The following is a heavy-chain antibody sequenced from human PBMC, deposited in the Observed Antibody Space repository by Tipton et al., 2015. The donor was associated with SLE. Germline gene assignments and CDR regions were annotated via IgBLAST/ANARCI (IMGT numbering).Heavy chain of an antibody. CDR1: GGSISSSSYY. CDR3: ARWGRPGGSGWSREYFDL. V-gene: IGHV4-39*07. Sequence: TLSLTCTVSGGSISSSSYYWGWIRQPPGKGLEWIGSIYYSGSTYYNPSLKSRVTISVDTSKNQFSLKLSSVTAADTAVYYCARWGRPGGSGWSREYFDLWGRGTLVTVSS. D-gene: IGHD6-19*01. CDR2: IYYSGST. J-gene: IGHJ2*01.